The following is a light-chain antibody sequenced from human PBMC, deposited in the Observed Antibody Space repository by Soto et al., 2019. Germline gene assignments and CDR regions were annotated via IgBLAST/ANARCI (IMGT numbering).Light chain of an antibody. J-gene: IGLJ1*01. CDR3: QSYDSSLSGSEV. Sequence: QSVLTQPPSVSGAPGQRVTISCTGSSSNIGAGHDVHWYQQLPGTAPKLLIYGNGNRPSGVPDRFSGSKSGTSASLAIAGLQADDEADYHCQSYDSSLSGSEVFGTGTKVTVL. CDR1: SSNIGAGHD. CDR2: GNG. V-gene: IGLV1-40*01.